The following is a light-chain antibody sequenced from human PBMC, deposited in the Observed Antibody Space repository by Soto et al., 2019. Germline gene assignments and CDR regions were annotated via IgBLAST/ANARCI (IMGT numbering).Light chain of an antibody. J-gene: IGKJ2*01. CDR3: MQALQTPRT. CDR1: QSLLRSNGYVY. CDR2: LGS. Sequence: DVVLTQSPLSLPVTPGEPASISCRSSQSLLRSNGYVYLDWYLQKPGQSPQLLIYLGSNRASGVXDKXSCSVSGTDFTLKISEVEAEDFGVYYCMQALQTPRTFGQGTKLEIK. V-gene: IGKV2-28*01.